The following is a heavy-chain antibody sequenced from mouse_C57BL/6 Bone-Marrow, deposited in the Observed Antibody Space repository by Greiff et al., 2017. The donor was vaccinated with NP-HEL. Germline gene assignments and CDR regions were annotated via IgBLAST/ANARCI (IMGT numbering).Heavy chain of an antibody. CDR3: ERYDGDY. CDR2: IDPSDSYT. J-gene: IGHJ2*01. D-gene: IGHD2-12*01. CDR1: GYTFTSYW. V-gene: IGHV1-50*01. Sequence: VQLQQPGAELVKPGASVKLSCKASGYTFTSYWMQWVKQRPGQGLEWIGEIDPSDSYTNYNHKFKGKATLTVDTSSSTAYMQLSSLTSEDSAVYYCERYDGDYWGQGTTLTVSS.